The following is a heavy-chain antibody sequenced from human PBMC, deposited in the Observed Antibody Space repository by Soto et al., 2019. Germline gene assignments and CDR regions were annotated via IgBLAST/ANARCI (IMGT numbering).Heavy chain of an antibody. CDR1: GFIFENFG. CDR2: ISGSGFKK. Sequence: GGSLRLSCAASGFIFENFGMSWVRQAPGKGLEWISYISGSGFKKYYADSVKGRFTISRDNSKSTVYLELNNLSAEDTAVYHCAKNQGVELVPLATVDWFDPWGQGSVVTVSS. CDR3: AKNQGVELVPLATVDWFDP. D-gene: IGHD1-26*01. V-gene: IGHV3-23*01. J-gene: IGHJ5*02.